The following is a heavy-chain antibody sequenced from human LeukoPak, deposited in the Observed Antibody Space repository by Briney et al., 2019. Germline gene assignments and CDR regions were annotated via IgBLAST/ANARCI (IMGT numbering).Heavy chain of an antibody. CDR1: GFTFDDYA. CDR2: ISWNSGSI. J-gene: IGHJ5*02. Sequence: GGSLRLSCAAPGFTFDDYAMHWVRQAPGKGLELVSGISWNSGSIGYADSVKGRFTISRDNAKNSLYLQMNSLRAEDTAFYYRAKAAIRYFDWLNNWFDPWGQGTLVTVSS. V-gene: IGHV3-9*01. CDR3: AKAAIRYFDWLNNWFDP. D-gene: IGHD3-9*01.